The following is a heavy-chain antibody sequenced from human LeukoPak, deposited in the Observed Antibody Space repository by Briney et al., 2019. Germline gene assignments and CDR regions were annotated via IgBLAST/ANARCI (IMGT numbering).Heavy chain of an antibody. CDR1: GGSISSGGYY. CDR3: ARDGGDSSSWYQDAFDI. CDR2: IYHSGST. D-gene: IGHD6-13*01. V-gene: IGHV4-30-2*01. Sequence: SETLSLTCTVSGGSISSGGYYWSWIRQPPGKGLEWIGYIYHSGSTYYNPSLKSRVTISVDRSKNQFSLKLSSVTAADTAVYYCARDGGDSSSWYQDAFDIWGQGTMVTVSS. J-gene: IGHJ3*02.